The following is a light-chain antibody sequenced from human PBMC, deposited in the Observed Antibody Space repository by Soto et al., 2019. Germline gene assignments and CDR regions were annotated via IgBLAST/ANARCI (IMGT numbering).Light chain of an antibody. CDR1: QGISSY. J-gene: IGKJ4*01. V-gene: IGKV1-9*01. Sequence: DIQLTQSPSFLSASVGDRVTITCRASQGISSYLAWYQQKPGKAAKLLINAVSTLQSGVPSRFSGSGSGTEFTLTISSLQPEDFATYYCQQLNTYPLTFGGGTKVEIK. CDR2: AVS. CDR3: QQLNTYPLT.